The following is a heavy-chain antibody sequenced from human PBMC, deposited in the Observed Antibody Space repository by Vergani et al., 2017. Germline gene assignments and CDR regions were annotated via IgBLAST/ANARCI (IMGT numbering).Heavy chain of an antibody. CDR1: GFDFSSYI. CDR2: VSTGTKSQ. V-gene: IGHV3-48*01. CDR3: ARQVAVAGKWWGPYYYYGMDV. Sequence: QLVESGGGWVQPGGSLRLSCVVSGFDFSSYIMNWVRQAPGKGLEWVSFVSTGTKSQSYAESVKGRFTISRDSAKNSLYLQMDSLRAEDTAVYYCARQVAVAGKWWGPYYYYGMDVWGQGTTVTVSS. D-gene: IGHD6-19*01. J-gene: IGHJ6*02.